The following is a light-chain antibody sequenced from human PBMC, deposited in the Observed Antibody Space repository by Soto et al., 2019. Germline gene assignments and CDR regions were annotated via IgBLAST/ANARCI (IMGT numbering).Light chain of an antibody. Sequence: QSVLTQPPSASGTPGQRVTISCSGSSSNIGSNTVNWYQQLPRTAPKLLIYSNNQRPSGVPARFSGSKSGTSASLAISGLQSEDEADYYCAAWDDSLKGVFGTGTKVPV. V-gene: IGLV1-44*01. CDR3: AAWDDSLKGV. CDR1: SSNIGSNT. J-gene: IGLJ1*01. CDR2: SNN.